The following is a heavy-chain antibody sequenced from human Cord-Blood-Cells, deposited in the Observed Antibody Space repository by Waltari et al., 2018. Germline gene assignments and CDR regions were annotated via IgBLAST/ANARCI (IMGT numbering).Heavy chain of an antibody. CDR3: ARDGPRITMVRGVIDY. J-gene: IGHJ4*02. V-gene: IGHV1-2*02. CDR1: GYTFTGYY. D-gene: IGHD3-10*01. CDR2: INPNSGGT. Sequence: QVQLVQSGAEVKKPGASVKVSCKASGYTFTGYYMHWVRQAPGQGLEWMGWINPNSGGTNYAQKFQGRVTMTRDTSTSTAYMELSRLRSDDTAVYYCARDGPRITMVRGVIDYWGQGTLVTVSS.